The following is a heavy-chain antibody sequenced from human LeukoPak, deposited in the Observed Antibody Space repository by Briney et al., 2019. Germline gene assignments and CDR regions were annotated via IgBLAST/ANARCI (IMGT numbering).Heavy chain of an antibody. CDR1: VCTFSSYA. CDR2: IIPIFGIA. D-gene: IGHD6-6*01. J-gene: IGHJ4*02. CDR3: AGVEYSSSPPLS. Sequence: SVKVSCKASVCTFSSYAISWVRQAPGQGLDWMGRIIPIFGIANYAQKFQDRVTITADKSTSTAYMELSSLRSEDTAVYYCAGVEYSSSPPLSWGQGTLVTVSS. V-gene: IGHV1-69*04.